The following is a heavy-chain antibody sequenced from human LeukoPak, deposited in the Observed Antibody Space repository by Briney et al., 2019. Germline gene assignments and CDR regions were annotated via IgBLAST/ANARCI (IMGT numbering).Heavy chain of an antibody. J-gene: IGHJ5*02. CDR2: ISASGGST. CDR3: AKAFTVTRVYNCLDP. D-gene: IGHD4-17*01. Sequence: PGGSLRLSCAASGFTFITYAMSWVRQAPGKGLEWVSGISASGGSTYYADSVKGRFTISRDNSKNTLYLQMNSLRAEDAAVYYCAKAFTVTRVYNCLDPWGQGTLVTVSS. CDR1: GFTFITYA. V-gene: IGHV3-23*01.